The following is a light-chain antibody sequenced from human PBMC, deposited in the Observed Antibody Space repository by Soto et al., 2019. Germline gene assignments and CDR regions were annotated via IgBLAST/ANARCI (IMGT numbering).Light chain of an antibody. J-gene: IGKJ2*01. Sequence: EIVLTQSPGTLSLSPGERATLSCRASQSVSSSYLAWYQQKPGQAHRLLIYGASSRDTGIPDRFSGSGSGTDFTLTISRLEREDFAVYYCQQYGSSPYTFGQGTKLEIK. CDR2: GAS. CDR3: QQYGSSPYT. CDR1: QSVSSSY. V-gene: IGKV3-20*01.